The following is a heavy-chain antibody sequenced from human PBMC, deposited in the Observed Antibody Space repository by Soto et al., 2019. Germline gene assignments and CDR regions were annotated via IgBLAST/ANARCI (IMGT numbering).Heavy chain of an antibody. V-gene: IGHV1-58*01. CDR3: AAAQFEYSSSSSFGTFDY. J-gene: IGHJ4*02. D-gene: IGHD6-6*01. CDR2: IVVGSGNT. CDR1: GFTFTSSA. Sequence: SVKVSCKASGFTFTSSAVQWVRQASGQRLEWIGWIVVGSGNTNYAQKFQERVTITRDMSTSTAYMELSSLRSEDTAVYYCAAAQFEYSSSSSFGTFDYWGQGTLVTVSS.